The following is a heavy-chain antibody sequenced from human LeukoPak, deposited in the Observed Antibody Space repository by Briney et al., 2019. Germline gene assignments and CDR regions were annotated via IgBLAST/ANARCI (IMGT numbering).Heavy chain of an antibody. V-gene: IGHV4-61*02. CDR3: ARARLGGLDI. D-gene: IGHD2-15*01. J-gene: IGHJ3*02. CDR1: GGSISSGSYY. CDR2: IYTSGST. Sequence: SETLSLTCIVSGGSISSGSYYWSWIRQPAGKGLEWIARIYTSGSTNYNPSLKSRVTISGDTSKTQFSLNLRSVTAADTAVYYCARARLGGLDIWSQGTMVTVSS.